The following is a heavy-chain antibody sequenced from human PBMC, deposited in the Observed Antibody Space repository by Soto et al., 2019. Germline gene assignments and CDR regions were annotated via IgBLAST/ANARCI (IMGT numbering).Heavy chain of an antibody. J-gene: IGHJ4*02. CDR2: IYWDDDK. CDR1: GFSLYTPGVG. CDR3: AHKHLAAAGYCFDF. V-gene: IGHV2-5*02. D-gene: IGHD6-13*01. Sequence: QVTLKESGPTLVKPTQTLTLTCSFSGFSLYTPGVGVGWVRQPPGKALEWLALIYWDDDKRYSPTVKTRLTIAKDTSKNQVVLTMTNMYPVYTATYYWAHKHLAAAGYCFDFWGQGTLVTVSS.